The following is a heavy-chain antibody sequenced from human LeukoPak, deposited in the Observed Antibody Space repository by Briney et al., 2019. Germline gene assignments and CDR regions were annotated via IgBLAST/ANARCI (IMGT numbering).Heavy chain of an antibody. Sequence: SETLSLTCTVSGGSINSYYWSWIRQPPGKGLEWIGYIYYSGSSKYHPSLKSRVTISVDTSRNQFFLKLSSVAAADTGVYYCASIGYCSGGNCYSIYFDQWGQGTLVSVFS. D-gene: IGHD2-15*01. CDR3: ASIGYCSGGNCYSIYFDQ. CDR1: GGSINSYY. J-gene: IGHJ4*02. CDR2: IYYSGSS. V-gene: IGHV4-59*08.